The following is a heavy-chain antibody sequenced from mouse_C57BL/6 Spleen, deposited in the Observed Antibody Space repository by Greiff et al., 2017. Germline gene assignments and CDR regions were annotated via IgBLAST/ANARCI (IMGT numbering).Heavy chain of an antibody. V-gene: IGHV1-80*01. CDR2: IYPGDGAT. D-gene: IGHD1-1*01. Sequence: VQLQQSGAELVKPGASVKISCKASGYAFSSYWLNWVKQRPGKGLEWIGQIYPGDGATNYNGKFKGKATLTADKSSSTAYMQLSSRTSEDSAVYFCANYYGSRYWFAYWGQGTLVTVSA. CDR3: ANYYGSRYWFAY. J-gene: IGHJ3*01. CDR1: GYAFSSYW.